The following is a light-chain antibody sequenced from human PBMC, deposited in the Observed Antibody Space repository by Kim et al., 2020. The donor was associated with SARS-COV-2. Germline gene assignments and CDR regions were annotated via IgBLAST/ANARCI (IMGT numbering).Light chain of an antibody. Sequence: DNINCKSSQSVLYSSNNKNYLAWYQQKPGQPPKLLMYGASTRESGVPDRFSGSGSGTDFTLTISSLQAEDVAVYHCQQYYSTPITFGQGTRLDIK. V-gene: IGKV4-1*01. CDR3: QQYYSTPIT. J-gene: IGKJ5*01. CDR2: GAS. CDR1: QSVLYSSNNKNY.